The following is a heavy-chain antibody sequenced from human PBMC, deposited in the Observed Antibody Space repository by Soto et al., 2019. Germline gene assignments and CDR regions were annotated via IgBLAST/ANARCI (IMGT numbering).Heavy chain of an antibody. CDR2: ISYDGSNK. V-gene: IGHV3-30-3*02. Sequence: GGYLRLSCAASGFTFSSYAMHWVRQAPGKGLEWVAVISYDGSNKYYADSVKGRFTISRDNSKNTLYLQMNSLRAEDTAVYYCAKPAVRGYSGYDKFNYFDYWGQGTLVTVSS. CDR3: AKPAVRGYSGYDKFNYFDY. D-gene: IGHD5-12*01. CDR1: GFTFSSYA. J-gene: IGHJ4*02.